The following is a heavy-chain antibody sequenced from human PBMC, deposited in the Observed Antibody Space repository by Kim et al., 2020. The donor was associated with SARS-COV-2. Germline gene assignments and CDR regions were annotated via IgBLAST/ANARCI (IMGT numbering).Heavy chain of an antibody. Sequence: SETLSLTCAVSGGSISSSNWWSWVRQPPGKGLEGIGEIYHSGSTNYNPSLKSRVTISVDKSKNQFSLKLSSVTAADTAVYYCARGRPYYYDSSGPLVYFDYWGQGTLVTVSS. J-gene: IGHJ4*02. CDR3: ARGRPYYYDSSGPLVYFDY. D-gene: IGHD3-22*01. CDR2: IYHSGST. CDR1: GGSISSSNW. V-gene: IGHV4-4*02.